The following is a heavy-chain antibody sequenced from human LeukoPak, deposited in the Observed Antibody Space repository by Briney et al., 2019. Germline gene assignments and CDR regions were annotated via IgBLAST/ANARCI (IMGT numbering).Heavy chain of an antibody. Sequence: PSETLSLTCNVSGGSISSHYWSWIRQPPGKGLEWIGYIYYSGSTNYNPSLKSRVTISVDTSKNQFSLKLSSVTAADTAVYYCARGDYDFWSGYLDYWGQGTLVTVSS. V-gene: IGHV4-59*11. D-gene: IGHD3-3*01. CDR3: ARGDYDFWSGYLDY. CDR2: IYYSGST. CDR1: GGSISSHY. J-gene: IGHJ4*02.